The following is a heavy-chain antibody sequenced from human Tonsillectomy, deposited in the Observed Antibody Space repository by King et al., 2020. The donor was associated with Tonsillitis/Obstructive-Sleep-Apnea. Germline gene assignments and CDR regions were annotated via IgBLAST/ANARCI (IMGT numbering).Heavy chain of an antibody. J-gene: IGHJ6*02. Sequence: VQLQQWGARLLKPSETLSLTCAVYGGSFSGFYWSWIRQPPGKGLEWIGEIDHTGSTNYNPSLKSRVTISVDTSKNHFSLKLSSVTAADTAVYYCAGSTLGGGMDVWGQGTTVTVSS. CDR2: IDHTGST. V-gene: IGHV4-34*01. CDR1: GGSFSGFY. CDR3: AGSTLGGGMDV. D-gene: IGHD3-16*01.